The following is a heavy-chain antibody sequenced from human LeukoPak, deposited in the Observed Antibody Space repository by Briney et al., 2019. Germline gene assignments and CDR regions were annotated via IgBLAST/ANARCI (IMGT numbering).Heavy chain of an antibody. CDR2: ISGSDAGT. D-gene: IGHD3-10*01. CDR3: VRHAASGGSGVDH. CDR1: GFTFSSYA. Sequence: GGSLRLSCAASGFTFSSYAMSWVRQIPGKGLEWVSAISGSDAGTYYADSVKGRFTISRDNSKNTLYLQMNRLRAEDTAVYYCVRHAASGGSGVDHWGQGTLVTVSS. J-gene: IGHJ4*02. V-gene: IGHV3-23*01.